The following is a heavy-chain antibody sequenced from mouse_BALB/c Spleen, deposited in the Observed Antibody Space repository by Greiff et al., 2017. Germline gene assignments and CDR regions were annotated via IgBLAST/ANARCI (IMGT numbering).Heavy chain of an antibody. Sequence: QVQLQQSGPELVKPGASVRISCKASGYTFTSYYIHWVKQRPGQGLEWIGWIYPGNVNTKYNEKFKGKATLTADKSSSTAYMQLSSLTSEDSAVYFCAREGDSSGYPAYWGQGTLVTVSA. D-gene: IGHD3-2*01. J-gene: IGHJ3*01. CDR2: IYPGNVNT. V-gene: IGHV1S56*01. CDR3: AREGDSSGYPAY. CDR1: GYTFTSYY.